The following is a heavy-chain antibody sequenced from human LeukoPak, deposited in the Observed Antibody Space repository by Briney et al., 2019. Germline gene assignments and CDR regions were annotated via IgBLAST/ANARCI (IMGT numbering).Heavy chain of an antibody. V-gene: IGHV4-59*01. Sequence: SETLSLTCTVSGGSISSYYWSWIRQPPGKGLEWIGYIYYSGSTNYNPSLKSRVTISVDTSKNQFSLKLSSVTAADTAVYYCARASRDYYDTSGHYEDNWFDPWGQGTLVTVSS. CDR2: IYYSGST. CDR3: ARASRDYYDTSGHYEDNWFDP. CDR1: GGSISSYY. D-gene: IGHD3-22*01. J-gene: IGHJ5*02.